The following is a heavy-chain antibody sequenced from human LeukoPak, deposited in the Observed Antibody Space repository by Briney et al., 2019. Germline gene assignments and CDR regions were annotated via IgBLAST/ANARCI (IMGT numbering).Heavy chain of an antibody. CDR1: GFTFDDYA. V-gene: IGHV3-9*01. Sequence: GGSLRLSCAASGFTFDDYAMHWVRQAPGKGLEWVSGISWNSGSIGYADSVKGRFTISRDNAKNSLYLQMNSLRAEDTALYYCAKSDGAPAENWFDPWGLGTLVTVSS. D-gene: IGHD3-16*01. CDR3: AKSDGAPAENWFDP. CDR2: ISWNSGSI. J-gene: IGHJ5*02.